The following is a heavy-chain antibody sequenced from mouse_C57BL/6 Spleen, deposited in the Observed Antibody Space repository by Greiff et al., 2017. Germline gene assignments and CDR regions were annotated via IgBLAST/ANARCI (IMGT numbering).Heavy chain of an antibody. V-gene: IGHV5-17*01. Sequence: DVHLVESGGGLVKPGGSLKLSCAASGFTFSDYGMHWVRQAPEKGLEWVAYISSGSSTIYYADTVKGRFTISRDNAKNTLFLQMTSLRSEDTAMYSCARPPYYGISYWYFDVWGTGTTVTVSS. D-gene: IGHD1-1*01. CDR3: ARPPYYGISYWYFDV. J-gene: IGHJ1*03. CDR2: ISSGSSTI. CDR1: GFTFSDYG.